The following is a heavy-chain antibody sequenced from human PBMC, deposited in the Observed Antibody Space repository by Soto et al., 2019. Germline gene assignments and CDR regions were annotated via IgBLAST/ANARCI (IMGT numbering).Heavy chain of an antibody. CDR2: IIPIFGTA. V-gene: IGHV1-69*06. D-gene: IGHD3-10*01. CDR1: GGTFSSYA. CDR3: AREPTYYYGSGSYDWGAFDI. Sequence: SVKVSCKASGGTFSSYAISWVRQAPGQGLEWMGGIIPIFGTANYAQKFQGRVTITADKSTSTAYMELSSLRSEDTAVYYCAREPTYYYGSGSYDWGAFDIWGEATMFT. J-gene: IGHJ3*02.